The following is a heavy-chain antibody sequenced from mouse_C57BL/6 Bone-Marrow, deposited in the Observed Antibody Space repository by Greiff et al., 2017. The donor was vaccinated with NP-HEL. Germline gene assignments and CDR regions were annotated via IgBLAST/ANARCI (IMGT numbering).Heavy chain of an antibody. J-gene: IGHJ3*01. Sequence: EVKVVESEGGLVQPGSSMKLSCTASGFTFSDYYMAWVRQVPEKGLEWVANINYDGSSTYYLDSLKSRFIISRDNAKNILYLQMSSLKSEDTATYYCARREAPAYWGQGTLVTVSA. CDR2: INYDGSST. CDR3: ARREAPAY. CDR1: GFTFSDYY. V-gene: IGHV5-16*02.